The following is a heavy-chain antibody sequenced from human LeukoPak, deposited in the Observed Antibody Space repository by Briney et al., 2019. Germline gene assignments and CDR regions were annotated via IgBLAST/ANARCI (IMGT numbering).Heavy chain of an antibody. CDR1: GGTFSSCA. Sequence: ASVKVSCKASGGTFSSCAISWVRQAPGQGLEWMGRIIPILGIANYAQKFQGRVTITADKSTSTAYMELSSLRSEDTAVYYCARSEGIIAVAEGNWFDPWGQGTLVTVSS. CDR2: IIPILGIA. D-gene: IGHD6-19*01. V-gene: IGHV1-69*04. CDR3: ARSEGIIAVAEGNWFDP. J-gene: IGHJ5*02.